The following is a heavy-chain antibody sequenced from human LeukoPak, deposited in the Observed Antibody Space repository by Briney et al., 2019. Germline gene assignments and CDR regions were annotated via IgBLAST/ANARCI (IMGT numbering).Heavy chain of an antibody. J-gene: IGHJ5*02. D-gene: IGHD1-1*01. CDR3: ARNTWTDADNWFDP. Sequence: PSETLSLTCTVSDYSISSGIYYWAWLPQPPGKGLEWIGTIFYSGTTFYNPSLKSRVTISVDTSKTQFSLKVNSVTAADTAVYYCARNTWTDADNWFDPWGQGSLVTVSS. CDR1: DYSISSGIYY. CDR2: IFYSGTT. V-gene: IGHV4-39*01.